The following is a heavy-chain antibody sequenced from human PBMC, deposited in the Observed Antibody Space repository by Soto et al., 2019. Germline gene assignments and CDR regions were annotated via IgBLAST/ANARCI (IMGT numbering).Heavy chain of an antibody. CDR3: VRVRMDSSGWFDP. CDR2: INSDGSST. D-gene: IGHD6-19*01. CDR1: GCTCVNYW. J-gene: IGHJ5*02. Sequence: VGPQRLSSAAAGCTCVNYWRHLVSLDQGMGPVWVSRINSDGSSTSYADSVRGRFTISRDNAKNTLYLQMNSMRAEDTAVYYCVRVRMDSSGWFDPWGQGTLVTVSS. V-gene: IGHV3-74*01.